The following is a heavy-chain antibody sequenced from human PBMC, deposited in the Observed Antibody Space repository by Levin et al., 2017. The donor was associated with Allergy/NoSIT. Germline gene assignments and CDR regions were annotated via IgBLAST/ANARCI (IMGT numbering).Heavy chain of an antibody. CDR1: GYSFTSYW. Sequence: GGSLRLSCKGSGYSFTSYWIGWVRQMPGKGLEWMGIIYPGDSDTRYSPSFQGQVTISADKSISTAYLQWSSLKASDTAMYYCARRPDNDAFDIWGQGTMVTVSS. V-gene: IGHV5-51*01. J-gene: IGHJ3*02. CDR2: IYPGDSDT. CDR3: ARRPDNDAFDI. D-gene: IGHD3-22*01.